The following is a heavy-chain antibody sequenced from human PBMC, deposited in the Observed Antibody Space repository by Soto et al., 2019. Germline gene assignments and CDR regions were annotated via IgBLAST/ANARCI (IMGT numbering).Heavy chain of an antibody. J-gene: IGHJ5*02. CDR1: GFTFSSYA. CDR2: ISGSGGST. D-gene: IGHD3-22*01. V-gene: IGHV3-23*01. Sequence: EVQLLESGGGLVQPGGSLRLSCAASGFTFSSYAMSWVRQAPGKGLEWVSAISGSGGSTYYADSVKGRFTISRDNSKNTLYLQMNSLRAEETAVYYCAKGKPDYYDSSGPAFDPWGQGTLVTVSS. CDR3: AKGKPDYYDSSGPAFDP.